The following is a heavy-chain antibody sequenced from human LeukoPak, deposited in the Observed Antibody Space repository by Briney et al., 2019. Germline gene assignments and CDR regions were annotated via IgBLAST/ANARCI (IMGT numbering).Heavy chain of an antibody. D-gene: IGHD2-2*01. CDR3: ARRFKICSSTSCYFWFDP. Sequence: GESLKISCKGSGYSFTSYWIGWVRQMPGKGLEWMGIIYPGDSDTRYSPSFQGQVTISADKSISTAYLQWSSLKASDTAMYYCARRFKICSSTSCYFWFDPWGQGTLVTVSS. V-gene: IGHV5-51*01. CDR2: IYPGDSDT. J-gene: IGHJ5*02. CDR1: GYSFTSYW.